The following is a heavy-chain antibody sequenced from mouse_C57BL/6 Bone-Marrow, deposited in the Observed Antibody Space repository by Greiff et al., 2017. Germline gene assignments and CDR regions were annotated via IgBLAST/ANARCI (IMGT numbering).Heavy chain of an antibody. CDR1: GFNIKDDY. Sequence: EVQLQQSGAELVRPGASVKLSCTASGFNIKDDYMHWVKQRPEQGLEWIGWIDPENGDTEYASKFQGKATMTADTSSNTAYLQLRRLTSEDSAVYYSTAPFRLFDYWGQGTTLTVSS. CDR2: IDPENGDT. J-gene: IGHJ2*01. CDR3: TAPFRLFDY. V-gene: IGHV14-4*01.